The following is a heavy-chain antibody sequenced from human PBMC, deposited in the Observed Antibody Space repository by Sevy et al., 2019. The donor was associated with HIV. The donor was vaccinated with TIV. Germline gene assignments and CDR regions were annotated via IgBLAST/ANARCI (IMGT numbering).Heavy chain of an antibody. Sequence: RGSLRLSCAASGFSLETYWMNWVRQAPGKPLEWVANIKEDDTVKYYVDSVKGRFTIFRDNGRNLVYLVMNNLRVGDTARYYCVRAIQSEGSFWGQGTLVTVSS. CDR1: GFSLETYW. CDR3: VRAIQSEGSF. V-gene: IGHV3-7*04. D-gene: IGHD2-2*02. CDR2: IKEDDTVK. J-gene: IGHJ4*02.